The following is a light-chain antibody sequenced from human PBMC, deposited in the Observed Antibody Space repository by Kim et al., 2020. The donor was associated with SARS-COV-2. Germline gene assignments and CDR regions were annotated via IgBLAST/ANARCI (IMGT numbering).Light chain of an antibody. CDR2: QNT. V-gene: IGLV3-1*01. CDR3: QAWDSSAAV. CDR1: KLREKY. J-gene: IGLJ2*01. Sequence: SVSPGQTCSSTCTGDKLREKYACWYQQKTGEVPVVVLYQNTKGPSGIPERFSGSNSGNTATLTISGIQAIDEADYYCQAWDSSAAVFGGGTQLTVL.